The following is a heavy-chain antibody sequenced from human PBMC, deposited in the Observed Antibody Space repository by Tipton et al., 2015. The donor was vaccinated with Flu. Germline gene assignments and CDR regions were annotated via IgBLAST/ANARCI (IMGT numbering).Heavy chain of an antibody. J-gene: IGHJ4*02. CDR2: INWNGGST. Sequence: SLRLSCAASGINFDDYGMSWVRQAPGKGLEWVSGINWNGGSTYYVDSVKGRFTISRDNAKNSLHLQMNSLRAEDTAFYYCARHSNYDEWIDYWGQGTLVTVSS. CDR1: GINFDDYG. CDR3: ARHSNYDEWIDY. V-gene: IGHV3-20*04. D-gene: IGHD4-11*01.